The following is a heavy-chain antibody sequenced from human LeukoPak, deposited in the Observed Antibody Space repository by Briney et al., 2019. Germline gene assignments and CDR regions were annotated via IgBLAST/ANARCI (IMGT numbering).Heavy chain of an antibody. J-gene: IGHJ4*02. Sequence: PGGSLRLSCAASGFTFSSYDMNWVRQAPGKGLEWVSYISYSASTIHYAASVKGRFTISRDNAKNSLYLQMNSLRAADTAIYYCARDSGRRDLDYWGQGTLVTVSS. CDR2: ISYSASTI. CDR1: GFTFSSYD. V-gene: IGHV3-48*03. CDR3: ARDSGRRDLDY. D-gene: IGHD6-19*01.